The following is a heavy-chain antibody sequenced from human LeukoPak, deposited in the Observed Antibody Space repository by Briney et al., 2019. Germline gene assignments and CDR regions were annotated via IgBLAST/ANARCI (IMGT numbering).Heavy chain of an antibody. CDR1: GDSASSNSAA. CDR3: ARDMVRGVITSDAFDI. J-gene: IGHJ3*02. V-gene: IGHV6-1*01. D-gene: IGHD3-10*01. CDR2: TYYRSKWYN. Sequence: SQTLSLTCAISGDSASSNSAAWNWIRQSPSRGLEWLGRTYYRSKWYNDYAVSVKSRITINPDTSKNQFSLQLNSVTPEDTAVYYCARDMVRGVITSDAFDIWGQGTMVTVSS.